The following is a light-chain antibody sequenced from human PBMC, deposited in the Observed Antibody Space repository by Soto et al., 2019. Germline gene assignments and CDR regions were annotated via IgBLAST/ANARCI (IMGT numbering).Light chain of an antibody. J-gene: IGLJ1*01. CDR1: SSDVGAHNF. Sequence: SVLTQPASVSGSPGQAITISCSGSSSDVGAHNFVSWYQHHPGKAPKLMIYEVSNRPSGVSNRFSGSKSGNTASLTISGLQAEDEADYYCNSYTSSNTYVFGNGTKVTVL. CDR3: NSYTSSNTYV. CDR2: EVS. V-gene: IGLV2-14*01.